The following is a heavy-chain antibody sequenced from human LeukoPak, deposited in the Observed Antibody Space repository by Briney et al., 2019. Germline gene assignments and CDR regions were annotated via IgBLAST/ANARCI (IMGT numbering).Heavy chain of an antibody. CDR1: GYTFTSSA. J-gene: IGHJ3*02. CDR3: ARDKLYYYDSSGQLDAFDI. Sequence: ASVKVSCKASGYTFTSSALSWVRQAPGQGLEWMGWINPNSGGTNYAQKFQGRVTMTRDTSISTAYMELSRLRSDDTAVYYCARDKLYYYDSSGQLDAFDIWGQGTMVTVSS. CDR2: INPNSGGT. V-gene: IGHV1-2*02. D-gene: IGHD3-22*01.